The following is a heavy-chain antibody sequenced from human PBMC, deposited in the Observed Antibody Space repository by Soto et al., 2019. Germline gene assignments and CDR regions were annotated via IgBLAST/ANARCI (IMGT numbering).Heavy chain of an antibody. D-gene: IGHD6-13*01. V-gene: IGHV3-23*01. Sequence: EVQLLESGGGLVQPGGSLRLSCAASGFTFSSYVMSWVRQAPGKGLEWVSAISGSGGSTYYADSVKGRFTISRDKSQNTLYLQMNSPRAEDTAVYYCAKDHAYSSSWLSSHNGFDPWGQGTLVTVSS. CDR2: ISGSGGST. CDR1: GFTFSSYV. J-gene: IGHJ5*02. CDR3: AKDHAYSSSWLSSHNGFDP.